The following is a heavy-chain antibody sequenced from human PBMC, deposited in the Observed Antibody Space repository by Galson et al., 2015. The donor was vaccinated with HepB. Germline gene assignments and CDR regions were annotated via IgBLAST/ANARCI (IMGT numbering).Heavy chain of an antibody. V-gene: IGHV2-5*02. Sequence: PALVKPTQTLTLTCTFSGFSLNTDGVGVGWIRQPPGKALEWLALIYWDDDKRYSPSLKTKLSITKDTSKNQVVLTMTNMDPVDTATYYCAHSVRLYCSGTSCYAFHIWGQGTLVTVSS. CDR1: GFSLNTDGVG. CDR2: IYWDDDK. CDR3: AHSVRLYCSGTSCYAFHI. D-gene: IGHD2-2*01. J-gene: IGHJ3*02.